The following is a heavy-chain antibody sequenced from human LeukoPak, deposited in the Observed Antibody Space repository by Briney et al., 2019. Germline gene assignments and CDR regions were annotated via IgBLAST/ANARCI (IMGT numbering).Heavy chain of an antibody. V-gene: IGHV3-74*01. J-gene: IGHJ5*02. D-gene: IGHD2-15*01. CDR3: TRRVSTTRWFDP. CDR2: IKSDGSTT. CDR1: GFTFSSYW. Sequence: QPGGSLRLSCAAAGFTFSSYWMHWGRQAPGEGLVWVSRIKSDGSTTNYADSVKGRFTISRDNAENTLYLQMNSLRVEDTAVYYCTRRVSTTRWFDPWGQGTLVTVSS.